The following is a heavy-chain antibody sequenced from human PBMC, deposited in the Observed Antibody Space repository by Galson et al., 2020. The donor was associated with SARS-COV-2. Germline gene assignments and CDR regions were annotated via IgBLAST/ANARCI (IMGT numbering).Heavy chain of an antibody. CDR1: GFTINKYW. J-gene: IGHJ4*02. Sequence: GASLKISCAASGFTINKYWMTWVRLAPEKVLEWVANIKQDGSAKYYLDSVKGRFTISRDNAKNSMYLQLNSLRDEDTAVYYCARDVVVTPREYFFDYWGQGTLVTVSS. V-gene: IGHV3-7*01. CDR2: IKQDGSAK. D-gene: IGHD3-16*02. CDR3: ARDVVVTPREYFFDY.